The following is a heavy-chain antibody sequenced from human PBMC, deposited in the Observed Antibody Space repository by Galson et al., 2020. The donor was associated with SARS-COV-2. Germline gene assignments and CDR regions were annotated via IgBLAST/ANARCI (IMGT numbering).Heavy chain of an antibody. CDR1: GFTFSDYY. J-gene: IGHJ5*02. D-gene: IGHD3-22*01. Sequence: GGSLRLSCAASGFTFSDYYMSWIRQAPGKGLEWVSYISSSSSYTNYADSVKGRFTISRDNAKNSLYLQMNSLRAEDTAVYYCARDDSSGYYHTPPNWFDPWGQGTLVTVSS. V-gene: IGHV3-11*06. CDR2: ISSSSSYT. CDR3: ARDDSSGYYHTPPNWFDP.